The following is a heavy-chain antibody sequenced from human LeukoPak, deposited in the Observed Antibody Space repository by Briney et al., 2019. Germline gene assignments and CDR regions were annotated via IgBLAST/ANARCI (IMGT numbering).Heavy chain of an antibody. Sequence: SETLSLTCTVSGGSVSSYSHYWSWIRQPPGKGLEWIGCIYYSGSTNYNPSLKSRVTISVDTSKNQFSLKLTSVTDVDTAVYLCARGLFDIATGYYHGWFDSWGQGTLVTVSS. CDR3: ARGLFDIATGYYHGWFDS. CDR2: IYYSGST. J-gene: IGHJ5*01. D-gene: IGHD3-9*01. V-gene: IGHV4-61*01. CDR1: GGSVSSYSHY.